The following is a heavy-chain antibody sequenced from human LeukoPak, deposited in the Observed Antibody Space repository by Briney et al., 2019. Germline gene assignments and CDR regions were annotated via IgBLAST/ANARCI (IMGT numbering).Heavy chain of an antibody. D-gene: IGHD1/OR15-1a*01. CDR1: GFTLSSYW. V-gene: IGHV3-74*01. J-gene: IGHJ4*02. CDR3: AKQMRD. CDR2: INGDGSNA. Sequence: GGSLRLSCAASGFTLSSYWMHWVRQVRGKGLVWVSQINGDGSNAYYADSVKGRFTISRDNAKNTLYLQVNNLRAEDTAVYYCAKQMRDWGQGTLVTVSS.